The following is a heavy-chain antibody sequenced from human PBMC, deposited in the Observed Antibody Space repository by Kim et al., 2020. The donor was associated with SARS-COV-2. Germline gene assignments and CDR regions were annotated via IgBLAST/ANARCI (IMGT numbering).Heavy chain of an antibody. D-gene: IGHD6-19*01. J-gene: IGHJ4*02. V-gene: IGHV3-30*09. CDR3: ANLYSSGWRDFDY. Sequence: AGAVEGGFDISRDNAKNTLYLQMNSLRAEDTAVYYCANLYSSGWRDFDYWGQGTLVTVSS.